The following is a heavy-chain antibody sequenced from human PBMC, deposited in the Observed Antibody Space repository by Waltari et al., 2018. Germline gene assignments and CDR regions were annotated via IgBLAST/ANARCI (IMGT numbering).Heavy chain of an antibody. J-gene: IGHJ4*02. V-gene: IGHV3-30*15. D-gene: IGHD2-15*01. Sequence: LVESGGGVVQPGTSLRLSCAASGFTFSSYAMHWVRQAPGKGLEWVAVISYDSINRFYADSVKGRFTISRDNSKNTLFLQMSSLRDDDTALYFCARRGVTGREAAPPDYWGQGTLVTVSS. CDR2: ISYDSINR. CDR3: ARRGVTGREAAPPDY. CDR1: GFTFSSYA.